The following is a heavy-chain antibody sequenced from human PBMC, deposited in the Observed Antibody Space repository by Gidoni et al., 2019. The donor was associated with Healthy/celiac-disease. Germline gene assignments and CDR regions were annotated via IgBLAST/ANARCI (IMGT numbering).Heavy chain of an antibody. CDR1: GYTFTSYY. CDR2: INASGCST. CDR3: AREASIAARRNDAFDI. D-gene: IGHD6-6*01. Sequence: QVQLVQSGAEVKKPGASVRVSCKDSGYTFTSYYMHWVRQAPGQGLEWMGIINASGCSTSYAQKFQGRVTMTRDTSTSTVYMELSSLRAEDTAVYYCAREASIAARRNDAFDIWGQGTMVTVSS. J-gene: IGHJ3*02. V-gene: IGHV1-46*01.